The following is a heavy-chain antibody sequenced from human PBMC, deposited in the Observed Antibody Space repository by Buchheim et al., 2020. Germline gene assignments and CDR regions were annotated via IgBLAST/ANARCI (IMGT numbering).Heavy chain of an antibody. CDR3: TTESVLLEWSDYYGMDV. CDR2: IKSRTDGGTT. Sequence: EVQLVESGGGLVKPGGSLRLSCAASGFTFSNAWMSWVRQAPGKGLEWVGRIKSRTDGGTTDYAAPVKGRFTISRDDSKNTLYLQMNSLKTEDTAVYYCTTESVLLEWSDYYGMDVWGQGTT. D-gene: IGHD3-3*01. CDR1: GFTFSNAW. J-gene: IGHJ6*02. V-gene: IGHV3-15*01.